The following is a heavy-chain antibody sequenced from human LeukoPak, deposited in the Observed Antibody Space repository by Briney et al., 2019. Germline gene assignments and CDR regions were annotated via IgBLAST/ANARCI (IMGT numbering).Heavy chain of an antibody. CDR2: INTNTGNP. CDR1: GYTFTSYA. CDR3: ARDQEPYYDILTGYHAADAFDI. Sequence: ASVKVSCKASGYTFTSYAMNWVRQAPGQGLEWMGWINTNTGNPTYAQGFTGRFVFSLDTSVSTAYLQISSLKAEDTAVYYCARDQEPYYDILTGYHAADAFDIWGQGTMVTVSS. V-gene: IGHV7-4-1*02. D-gene: IGHD3-9*01. J-gene: IGHJ3*02.